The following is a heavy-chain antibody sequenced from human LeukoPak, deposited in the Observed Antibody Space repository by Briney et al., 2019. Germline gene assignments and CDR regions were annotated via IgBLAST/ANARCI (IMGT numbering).Heavy chain of an antibody. J-gene: IGHJ4*02. D-gene: IGHD3-22*01. CDR3: ARAYLRGIITYYYDSSGPFDY. Sequence: SETLSLTCAVYGGSFSGYYWSWIRQPPGKGLEWIGEINHSGSTNYNPSLKSRVTISVDTSKNQLSLKLSSVTAADTAVYYCARAYLRGIITYYYDSSGPFDYWGQGTLVTVSS. CDR1: GGSFSGYY. V-gene: IGHV4-34*01. CDR2: INHSGST.